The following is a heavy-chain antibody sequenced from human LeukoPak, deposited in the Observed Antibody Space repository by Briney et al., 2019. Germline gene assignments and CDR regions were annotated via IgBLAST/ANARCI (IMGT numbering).Heavy chain of an antibody. CDR3: ARSGWTNWFDP. CDR2: ISSRGNYI. D-gene: IGHD3/OR15-3a*01. J-gene: IGHJ5*02. V-gene: IGHV3-21*01. Sequence: VSSISSRGNYIYYADSVKGRFTISRDIAKNSLYLQMNSLRGEDTAVYFCARSGWTNWFDPWGQGTLVTVSS.